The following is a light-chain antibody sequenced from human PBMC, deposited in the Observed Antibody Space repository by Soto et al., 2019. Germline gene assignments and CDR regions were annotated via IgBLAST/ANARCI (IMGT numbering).Light chain of an antibody. Sequence: DIQMTQSPSSLSASEGDRVTITCRASQSISYYLNWYQQKPGKAPKLLIYAASRLQSGVPSRFSGSGSGTDFTLTISSLQPEDFATYYCQQSYSTSWTFGQGTKVDIK. J-gene: IGKJ1*01. CDR3: QQSYSTSWT. CDR1: QSISYY. CDR2: AAS. V-gene: IGKV1-39*01.